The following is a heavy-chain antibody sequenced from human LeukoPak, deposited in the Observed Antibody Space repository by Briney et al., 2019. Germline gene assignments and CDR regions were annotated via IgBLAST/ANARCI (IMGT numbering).Heavy chain of an antibody. D-gene: IGHD2-8*01. CDR3: SRENGAFSPFGY. Sequence: PSETLSLTCGVSGGSITSTNWRSWVRQPPGQGLEWIGEVSLSGLTNYNPSLSSRVIMALDTSKNHLSLHLTSVTAADTAVYYCSRENGAFSPFGYWGQGSLVTVLS. J-gene: IGHJ4*02. CDR1: GGSITSTNW. V-gene: IGHV4-4*02. CDR2: VSLSGLT.